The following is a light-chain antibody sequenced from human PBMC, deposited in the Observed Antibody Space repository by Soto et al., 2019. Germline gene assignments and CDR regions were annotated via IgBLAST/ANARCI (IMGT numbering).Light chain of an antibody. Sequence: QSVLTQPASVSGSPGQSITISCTGTSSDVGGSNYVSWYQQHPGKAPKLMIYDVSNRPSGVSNRFSGSKYGNTASLTISGLQAEDEADYYCSSYTGSTTLYVFGTGTKLTVL. J-gene: IGLJ1*01. CDR1: SSDVGGSNY. CDR3: SSYTGSTTLYV. CDR2: DVS. V-gene: IGLV2-14*01.